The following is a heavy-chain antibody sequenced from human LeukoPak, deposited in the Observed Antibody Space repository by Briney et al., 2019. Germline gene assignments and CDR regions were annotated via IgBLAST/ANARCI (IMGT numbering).Heavy chain of an antibody. CDR2: IKSKTDGGTT. CDR3: TTDRVLWSEYFDY. V-gene: IGHV3-15*01. Sequence: GGSLRLSCAASGFTFDDYGMSWVRQAPGKGLEWVGRIKSKTDGGTTDYAAPVKGRFTISRDDSKNTLYLQMNSLKTEDTAVYYCTTDRVLWSEYFDYWGQGTLVTVSS. D-gene: IGHD3-10*01. CDR1: GFTFDDYG. J-gene: IGHJ4*02.